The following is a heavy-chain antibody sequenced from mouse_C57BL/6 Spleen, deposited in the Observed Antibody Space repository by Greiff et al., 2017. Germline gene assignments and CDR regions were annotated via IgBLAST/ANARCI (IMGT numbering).Heavy chain of an antibody. J-gene: IGHJ1*03. CDR2: IDPETGGT. V-gene: IGHV1-15*01. CDR1: GYTFTDYE. D-gene: IGHD2-1*01. Sequence: VQLQQSGAELVRPGASVTLSCKASGYTFTDYEMHWVKQTPVHGLEWIGAIDPETGGTAYNQKFKGKAILTADKSSSTAYMELRSLTSEDSAVYYCTSGYYGNYGYFDVWGTGTTVTVSS. CDR3: TSGYYGNYGYFDV.